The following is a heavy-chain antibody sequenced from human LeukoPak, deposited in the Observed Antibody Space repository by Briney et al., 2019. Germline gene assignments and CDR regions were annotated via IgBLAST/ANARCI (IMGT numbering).Heavy chain of an antibody. CDR1: GSLFTSYW. CDR2: IYPGDSDT. V-gene: IGHV5-51*01. CDR3: ARPGDYYDSSGCPTGGFFDY. Sequence: LGESLQISCKGSGSLFTSYWIGWVRPLPGKGRGGMGIIYPGDSDTTYSPSFQGQVTISADKSISTAYLQWSSLKASVTAMYYCARPGDYYDSSGCPTGGFFDYWGQGTLVTVSS. D-gene: IGHD3-22*01. J-gene: IGHJ4*02.